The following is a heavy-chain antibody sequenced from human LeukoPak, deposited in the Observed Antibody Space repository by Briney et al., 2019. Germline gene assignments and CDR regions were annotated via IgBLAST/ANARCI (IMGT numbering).Heavy chain of an antibody. CDR3: ATCLTGNTDAFDI. V-gene: IGHV5-51*01. Sequence: GASLKISFQGPGYAFTPYWIGWVRQLPGKGLEWMGIVYPGDYNTRYSPSFQGQVTISADKSINTAYLQWSSLKASDTAMYYCATCLTGNTDAFDIWGQGTVVTVSS. J-gene: IGHJ3*02. CDR2: VYPGDYNT. D-gene: IGHD1-7*01. CDR1: GYAFTPYW.